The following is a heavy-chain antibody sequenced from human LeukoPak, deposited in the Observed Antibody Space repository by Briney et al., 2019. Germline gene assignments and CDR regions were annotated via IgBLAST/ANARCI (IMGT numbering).Heavy chain of an antibody. CDR2: INHSGST. J-gene: IGHJ4*02. CDR1: GGSFSGYY. V-gene: IGHV4-34*01. Sequence: SETLSLTCAVYGGSFSGYYWSWIRQPPGKGLEWIGEINHSGSTNYNPSLKSRVTISVVTSKNQFSLKLSSVTAADTAVYYCARVPPYGDYRWYFDYWGQGTLVTVSS. CDR3: ARVPPYGDYRWYFDY. D-gene: IGHD4-17*01.